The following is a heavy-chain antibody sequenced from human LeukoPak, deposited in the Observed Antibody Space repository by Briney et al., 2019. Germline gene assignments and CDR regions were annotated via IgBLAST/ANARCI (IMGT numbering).Heavy chain of an antibody. CDR1: GFTFSSYG. D-gene: IGHD3-9*01. Sequence: PGGSLRLSCAASGFTFSSYGMHWVRQAPGKGLEWVAFIRYDGSNKYYVDSVKGRFTISRDNSKNTLYLQMNSLRAEDTAVYYCAILGPGYYDILTGYYSNDAFDIWGQGTMVTVSS. CDR3: AILGPGYYDILTGYYSNDAFDI. V-gene: IGHV3-30*02. J-gene: IGHJ3*02. CDR2: IRYDGSNK.